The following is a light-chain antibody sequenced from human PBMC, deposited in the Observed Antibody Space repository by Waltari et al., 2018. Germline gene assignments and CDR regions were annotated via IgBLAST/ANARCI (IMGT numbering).Light chain of an antibody. Sequence: DILMTQSPAPQSESPGERALFSSTASQSISSNFTWYQQKPGQAPRLLILDASTRATGVPARFRGSGSGTEFTLTISSLQSEDSAIYYCQQYNRWPPLTFGGGTKVEIK. CDR1: QSISSN. J-gene: IGKJ4*01. CDR2: DAS. V-gene: IGKV3-15*01. CDR3: QQYNRWPPLT.